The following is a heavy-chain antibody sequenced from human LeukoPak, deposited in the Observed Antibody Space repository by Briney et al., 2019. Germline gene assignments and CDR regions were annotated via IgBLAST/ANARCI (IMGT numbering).Heavy chain of an antibody. CDR1: GYSISSGYY. J-gene: IGHJ5*02. D-gene: IGHD3-10*01. CDR2: IYHSGRT. Sequence: SETLSLTRTVSGYSISSGYYWGWIRQPPGKGLEWIGSIYHSGRTFYNPSLKSRVTISVDTSKNQFSLKLSSVTAADTAVYYCARGGINYYGSGKNWFDPWGQGTLVTVSS. CDR3: ARGGINYYGSGKNWFDP. V-gene: IGHV4-38-2*02.